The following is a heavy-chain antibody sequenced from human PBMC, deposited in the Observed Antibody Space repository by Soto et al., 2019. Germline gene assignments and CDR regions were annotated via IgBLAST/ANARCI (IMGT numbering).Heavy chain of an antibody. J-gene: IGHJ5*02. CDR2: IYYSGST. Sequence: QVQLQESGPGLVKPSQTLSLTCTVSGGSISSGGYYWSWIRQHPGKGLEWIGYIYYSGSTYYNPSLKSRVTISVDTSKNQFSLKLSSVTAADTAVYYCARGGGYYVRGSYRTMSDNWFDPWGQGTLVTVSS. D-gene: IGHD3-16*02. CDR3: ARGGGYYVRGSYRTMSDNWFDP. V-gene: IGHV4-31*03. CDR1: GGSISSGGYY.